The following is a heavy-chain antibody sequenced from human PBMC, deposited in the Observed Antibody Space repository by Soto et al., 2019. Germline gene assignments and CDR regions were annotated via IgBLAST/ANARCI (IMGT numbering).Heavy chain of an antibody. V-gene: IGHV3-23*01. Sequence: GSLRLSCAASGFTFSSYEMNWVRQAPGKGLQWVSAISGSGDTTYYTDSVRGRFTISRDNSKDILYLQMNSLRVEDTAVYYCAKEMGGEWAPVKWGQGTVVTVSS. CDR2: ISGSGDTT. CDR1: GFTFSSYE. J-gene: IGHJ4*02. CDR3: AKEMGGEWAPVK. D-gene: IGHD3-16*01.